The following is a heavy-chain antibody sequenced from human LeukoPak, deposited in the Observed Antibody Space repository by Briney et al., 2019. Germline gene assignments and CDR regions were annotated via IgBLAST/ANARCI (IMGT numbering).Heavy chain of an antibody. Sequence: GASVKVSCKASGYTFTSYGISWVRQAPGQGLEWMGWINPNSGGTNYAQKFQGRVTMTRDTSISTAYMELSRLRSDDTAVYYCARGLNLGCSSTSCYGYNWFDPWGQGTLVTVSS. V-gene: IGHV1-2*02. J-gene: IGHJ5*02. CDR3: ARGLNLGCSSTSCYGYNWFDP. D-gene: IGHD2-2*01. CDR1: GYTFTSYG. CDR2: INPNSGGT.